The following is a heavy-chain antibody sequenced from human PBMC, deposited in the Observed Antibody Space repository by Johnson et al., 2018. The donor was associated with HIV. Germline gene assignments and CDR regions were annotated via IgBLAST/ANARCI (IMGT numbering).Heavy chain of an antibody. J-gene: IGHJ3*02. CDR3: ARDRWELLALSAFDI. CDR2: ISYDGSYK. CDR1: GFTFSSYW. D-gene: IGHD1-26*01. V-gene: IGHV3-30-3*01. Sequence: QVQLVESGGGLVQPGWSLRLSCAASGFTFSSYWMHWVRQAPGKGLEWVAVISYDGSYKYYADSVKGRFTISRDNAKNSLYLQMNSLRAEDTAVYYCARDRWELLALSAFDIWGQGTVVTVSS.